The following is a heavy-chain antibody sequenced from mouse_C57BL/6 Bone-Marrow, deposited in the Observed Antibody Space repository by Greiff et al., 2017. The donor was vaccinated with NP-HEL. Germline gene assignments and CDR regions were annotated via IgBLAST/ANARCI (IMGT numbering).Heavy chain of an antibody. CDR1: GFTFSSYG. Sequence: EVQLVESGGDLVKPGGSLKLSCAASGFTFSSYGMSWVRQTPDKRLEWVATISSGGSYTYYPDSVKGRFTISRDNAKNTLYLQMSRLKSEDTAMYYWARRLYYVNSYAMDYWGQGTSVTVSS. CDR2: ISSGGSYT. D-gene: IGHD2-1*01. J-gene: IGHJ4*01. CDR3: ARRLYYVNSYAMDY. V-gene: IGHV5-6*01.